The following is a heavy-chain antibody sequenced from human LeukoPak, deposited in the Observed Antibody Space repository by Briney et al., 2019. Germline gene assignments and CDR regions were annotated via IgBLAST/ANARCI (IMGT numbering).Heavy chain of an antibody. J-gene: IGHJ3*02. Sequence: PSETLSLTCTVSGGSISSYYWSWIRQPPGKGLEWIGYISYTGTTYYNPSLKSRVTISLDTSKNHFSLNLGSATAADTAVYYCARDFARNSGDYGNDGFDIWGLGTMVTVSS. CDR1: GGSISSYY. CDR3: ARDFARNSGDYGNDGFDI. D-gene: IGHD4-17*01. V-gene: IGHV4-59*01. CDR2: ISYTGTT.